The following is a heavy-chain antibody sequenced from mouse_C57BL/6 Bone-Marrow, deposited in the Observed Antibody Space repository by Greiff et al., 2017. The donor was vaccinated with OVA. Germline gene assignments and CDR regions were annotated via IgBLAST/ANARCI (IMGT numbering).Heavy chain of an antibody. V-gene: IGHV5-2*01. J-gene: IGHJ3*01. CDR2: INSDGGST. D-gene: IGHD2-3*01. Sequence: EVKVVESGGGLVQPGESLKLSCESNEYEFPSHDMSWVRKTPEKRLELVAAINSDGGSTYYPDTMERRFIISRDNTKKPLYLQLSSLRSEDTALYYCARHGDGYYVAWFAYWGQGTLVTVSA. CDR3: ARHGDGYYVAWFAY. CDR1: EYEFPSHD.